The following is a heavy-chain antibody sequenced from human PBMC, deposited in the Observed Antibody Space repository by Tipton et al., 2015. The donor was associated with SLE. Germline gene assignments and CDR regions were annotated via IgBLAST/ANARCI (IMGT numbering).Heavy chain of an antibody. J-gene: IGHJ3*02. CDR3: ARDFSSMTGAFDI. D-gene: IGHD3-9*01. V-gene: IGHV4-30-4*01. CDR2: IYYSGST. CDR1: GGSISSGDYY. Sequence: TLSLTCTVSGGSISSGDYYWSWIRQPPGKGLEWIGYIYYSGSTYYNPSLKSRVTISVDTSKNQFSLKLSSVTAADTAVYYCARDFSSMTGAFDIWGQGTMVTVSS.